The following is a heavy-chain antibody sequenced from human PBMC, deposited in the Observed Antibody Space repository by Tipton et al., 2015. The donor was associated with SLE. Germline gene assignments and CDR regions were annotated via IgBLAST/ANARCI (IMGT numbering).Heavy chain of an antibody. V-gene: IGHV1-69*01. D-gene: IGHD3-22*01. CDR1: GGTLSSYA. CDR3: ARGEIGLQWLRGYFDY. Sequence: QLVQSGAEVKKPGSSVKVSCKASGGTLSSYAISWVRQAPGQGLEWMGGIIPILGIANYAKKFQGRVTITTDESTSTAYMELSSLRSEYTAVYYCARGEIGLQWLRGYFDYWGQGSLVTVSS. CDR2: IIPILGIA. J-gene: IGHJ4*02.